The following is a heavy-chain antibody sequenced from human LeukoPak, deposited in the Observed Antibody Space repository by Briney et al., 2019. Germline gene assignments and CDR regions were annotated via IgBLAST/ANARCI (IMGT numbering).Heavy chain of an antibody. J-gene: IGHJ4*02. D-gene: IGHD4-17*01. CDR1: GFTFSSYE. V-gene: IGHV3-74*01. Sequence: GGSLRLSCAASGFTFSSYEMNWVRQAPGKGLVWVSRINSDGSSTSYADSVKGRFTISRDNAKNTLYLQMNSLRAEDTAVYYCARDYGDPKPLDYWGQGTLVTVSS. CDR2: INSDGSST. CDR3: ARDYGDPKPLDY.